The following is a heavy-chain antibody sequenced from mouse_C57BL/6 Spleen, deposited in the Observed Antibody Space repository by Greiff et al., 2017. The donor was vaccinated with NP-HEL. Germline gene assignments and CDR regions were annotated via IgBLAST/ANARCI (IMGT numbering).Heavy chain of an antibody. CDR2: IDPSDSYT. J-gene: IGHJ3*01. Sequence: VQLQQPGAELVRPGTSVKLSCKASGYTFTSYWMHWVKQRPGQGLEWIGVIDPSDSYTNYNQKFKGKATLTVDTSSSTAYMQLSSLTSEDSAVYYCARGMGLRLPWFAYWGQGTLVTVSA. D-gene: IGHD3-2*02. CDR3: ARGMGLRLPWFAY. CDR1: GYTFTSYW. V-gene: IGHV1-59*01.